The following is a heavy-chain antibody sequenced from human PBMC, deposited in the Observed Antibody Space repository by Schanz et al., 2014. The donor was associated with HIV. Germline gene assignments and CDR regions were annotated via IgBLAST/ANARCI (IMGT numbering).Heavy chain of an antibody. V-gene: IGHV3-23*01. Sequence: EVQLLDSGGGLVQPGGSLRLSCVASGFTFNNYAMTWVRQAPGKGLEWVSSISESGGRSYYADSVNGRFTISRDNSKNTLYVQMTTLRTEDTAVYYCAKMARSVAANTNFDYWGQGTLVTVSS. J-gene: IGHJ4*02. CDR1: GFTFNNYA. CDR3: AKMARSVAANTNFDY. D-gene: IGHD6-19*01. CDR2: ISESGGRS.